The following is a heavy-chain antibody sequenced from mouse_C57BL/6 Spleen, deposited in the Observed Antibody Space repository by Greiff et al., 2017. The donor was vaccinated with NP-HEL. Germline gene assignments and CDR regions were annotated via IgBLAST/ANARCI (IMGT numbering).Heavy chain of an antibody. D-gene: IGHD4-1*01. V-gene: IGHV5-17*01. CDR2: ISSGSSTI. CDR3: ARDWDEVGYFDV. J-gene: IGHJ1*03. CDR1: GFTFSDYG. Sequence: DVKLVESGGGLVKPGGSLKLSCAASGFTFSDYGMHWVRQAPEKGLEWVAYISSGSSTIYYADTVKGRFTISRDNAKNTLFLQMTSLRSEDTAMYYCARDWDEVGYFDVWGTGTTVTVSS.